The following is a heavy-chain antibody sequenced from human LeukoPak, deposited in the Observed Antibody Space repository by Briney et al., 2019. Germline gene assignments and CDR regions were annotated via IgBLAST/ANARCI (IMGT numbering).Heavy chain of an antibody. J-gene: IGHJ4*02. CDR2: ISSSSSYI. V-gene: IGHV3-21*01. CDR1: GFTFSSYS. D-gene: IGHD3-10*01. Sequence: GGSLRLSCAASGFTFSSYSMNWVRQAPGKGLEWVSSISSSSSYIYYADSVKGRFTISRVNAKNSLYLQMNSLRAEDTAVYYCARGSGSYSGTDYWGQGTLVTVSS. CDR3: ARGSGSYSGTDY.